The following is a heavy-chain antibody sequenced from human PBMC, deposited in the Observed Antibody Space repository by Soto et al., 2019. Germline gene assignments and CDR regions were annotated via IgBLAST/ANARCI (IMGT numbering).Heavy chain of an antibody. CDR3: TNYGGLWWLPS. CDR1: GFAFSSSE. J-gene: IGHJ5*02. D-gene: IGHD2-15*01. Sequence: EVQLVESGGGLVQPGGSLRLSCAASGFAFSSSEMNWVRQAPVKGLEWVSDISSSGGTVYYAGSVEGRFTISRDNVKNLMYLYMSSVRAEDTAIYYCTNYGGLWWLPSWGQGALVTVSS. V-gene: IGHV3-48*03. CDR2: ISSSGGTV.